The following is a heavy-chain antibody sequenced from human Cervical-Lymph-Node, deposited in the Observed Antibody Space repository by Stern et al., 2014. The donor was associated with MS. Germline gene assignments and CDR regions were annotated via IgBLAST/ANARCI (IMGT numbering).Heavy chain of an antibody. CDR2: INHNNDGT. Sequence: VQLVQSGAEVKKPGASVKVSCKASGYTFTGYYMPWVRPAPGPELEWLGRINHNNDGTNYANKVQGRSTMTTNKSHSTAYMELSRLRSDDTAVYYCARAQTVLLRTLYFDYWGQGTLVTVSS. D-gene: IGHD2-21*02. V-gene: IGHV1-2*06. J-gene: IGHJ4*02. CDR3: ARAQTVLLRTLYFDY. CDR1: GYTFTGYY.